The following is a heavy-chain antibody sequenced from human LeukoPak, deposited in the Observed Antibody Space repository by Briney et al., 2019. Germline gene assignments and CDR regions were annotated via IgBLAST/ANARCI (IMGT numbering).Heavy chain of an antibody. Sequence: GASLQISCKGSGYSFTSYWISWVRQPPGKGLEWMGRIDPSDSYTNYSPSFQGHVTISADKSISTAYLQWSSLKASDTAMYYCARHWYSSGHNEFDYWGQGTLVTVSS. CDR1: GYSFTSYW. D-gene: IGHD6-19*01. J-gene: IGHJ4*02. CDR3: ARHWYSSGHNEFDY. CDR2: IDPSDSYT. V-gene: IGHV5-10-1*01.